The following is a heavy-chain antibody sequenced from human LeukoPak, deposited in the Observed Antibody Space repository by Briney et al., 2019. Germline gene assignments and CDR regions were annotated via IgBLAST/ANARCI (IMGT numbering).Heavy chain of an antibody. Sequence: GGSLRLSCAASGFTLSSYGMHWVRQAPGKGLEWVAVISYDGSNKYYADSVKGRFTISRDNSKNTLYLQMNSLRAEDTAVYYCAKDLPRGAPGYWGQGTLVTVSS. J-gene: IGHJ4*02. CDR2: ISYDGSNK. CDR3: AKDLPRGAPGY. D-gene: IGHD3-10*01. V-gene: IGHV3-30*18. CDR1: GFTLSSYG.